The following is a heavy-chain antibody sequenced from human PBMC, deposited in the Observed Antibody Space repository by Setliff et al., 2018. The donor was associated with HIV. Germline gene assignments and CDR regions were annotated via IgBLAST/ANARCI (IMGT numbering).Heavy chain of an antibody. CDR2: IYHSGYT. D-gene: IGHD4-17*01. CDR3: ARVVVGASDHGDSRLGWFDP. CDR1: GYSISDGYY. V-gene: IGHV4-38-2*01. J-gene: IGHJ5*02. Sequence: SETLSLTCAVSGYSISDGYYWGWIRQPPGKGLDWIGNIYHSGYTFYNPFLRSRVSISVDTSKNQISLRLDSVTAADTAVYYCARVVVGASDHGDSRLGWFDPWGQGTLVTVSS.